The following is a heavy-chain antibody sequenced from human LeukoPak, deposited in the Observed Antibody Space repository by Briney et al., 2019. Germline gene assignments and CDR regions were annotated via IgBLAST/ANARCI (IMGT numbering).Heavy chain of an antibody. J-gene: IGHJ4*02. CDR2: IPYDGSNK. CDR1: GFTFSNYA. CDR3: ATGGKITVIVVADY. Sequence: GGSLRLSCAASGFTFSNYAMHWVRQAPGKGLEWVAVIPYDGSNKYYADSVKGRFTISRDNSKNMLYLQMNSLRAEDTAVYYCATGGKITVIVVADYWGQGTLVTVSS. V-gene: IGHV3-30-3*01. D-gene: IGHD3-22*01.